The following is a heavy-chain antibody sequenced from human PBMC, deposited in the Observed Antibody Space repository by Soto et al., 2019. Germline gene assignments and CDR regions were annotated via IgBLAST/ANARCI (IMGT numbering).Heavy chain of an antibody. V-gene: IGHV4-31*03. CDR3: ARGNGDRMKAFDI. D-gene: IGHD4-17*01. CDR1: GGAISSGGYY. Sequence: QVQLQESGPGLVKPSQTLSLTCTVSGGAISSGGYYWSWIRQHPGKGLEWIGYIYYSGSSNYNPSLKSRVTISVDTSKNQFSLKLSSVTAADTAVYYCARGNGDRMKAFDIWGQGTMVTVSS. J-gene: IGHJ3*02. CDR2: IYYSGSS.